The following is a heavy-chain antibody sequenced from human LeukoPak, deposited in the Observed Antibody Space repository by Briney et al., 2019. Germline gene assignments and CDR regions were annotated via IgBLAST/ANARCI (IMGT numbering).Heavy chain of an antibody. D-gene: IGHD2-15*01. Sequence: PGGSLRLSCAASGFTFTTYNMHWVRQAPGKGLEWVSYINSRSTTLYYADSVKGRFTISRDNSKNTLYLQMSSLRAEDTAVYYCAAATQPDDYFDYWGQGTLVTVSS. CDR3: AAATQPDDYFDY. CDR1: GFTFTTYN. J-gene: IGHJ4*02. CDR2: INSRSTTL. V-gene: IGHV3-48*01.